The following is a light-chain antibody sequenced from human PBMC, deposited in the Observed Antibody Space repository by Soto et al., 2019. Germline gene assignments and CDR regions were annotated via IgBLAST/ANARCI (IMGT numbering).Light chain of an antibody. CDR2: EVN. Sequence: QSVLTHPVSVSGSPAQTITVSCTGTSSDPVGYDYVSWYQQHPGKAPKLIIFEVNDRPSGVSNRFAGSKAGNTASLTISELQAEDEADYYCSSYTSTFAPYVFVTGTKVTVL. CDR1: SSDPVGYDY. CDR3: SSYTSTFAPYV. J-gene: IGLJ1*01. V-gene: IGLV2-14*01.